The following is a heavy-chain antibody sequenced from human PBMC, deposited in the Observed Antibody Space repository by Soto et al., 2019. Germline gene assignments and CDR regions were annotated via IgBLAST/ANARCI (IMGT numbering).Heavy chain of an antibody. Sequence: ASVKVSCKASGYTFTSYYMHWVRQAPGQGLEWMGIINPSGGSTSYAQKFQGRVTMTRDTSTSTVYMELSSLRSEDTAVYYCEREVFWSARTPYYYSGMDVWAQGTTVPVSS. CDR2: INPSGGST. CDR3: EREVFWSARTPYYYSGMDV. J-gene: IGHJ6*02. CDR1: GYTFTSYY. V-gene: IGHV1-46*01. D-gene: IGHD3-3*01.